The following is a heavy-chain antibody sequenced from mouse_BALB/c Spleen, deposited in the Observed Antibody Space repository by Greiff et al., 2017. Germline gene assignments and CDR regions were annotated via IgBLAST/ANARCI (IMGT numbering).Heavy chain of an antibody. J-gene: IGHJ2*01. V-gene: IGHV5-6-2*01. CDR2: INSNGGST. Sequence: EVQRVESGGGLVKLGGSLKLSCAASGFTFSSYYMSWVRQTPEKRLELVAAINSNGGSTYYPDTVKGRFTISRDNAKNTLYLQMSSLKSEDTALYYCARHAYGNVFDYWGQGTTLTVSS. D-gene: IGHD2-1*01. CDR3: ARHAYGNVFDY. CDR1: GFTFSSYY.